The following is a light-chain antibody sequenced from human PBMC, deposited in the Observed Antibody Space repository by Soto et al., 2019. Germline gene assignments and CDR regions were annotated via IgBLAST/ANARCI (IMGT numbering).Light chain of an antibody. CDR2: RNN. J-gene: IGLJ2*01. Sequence: QSVLTQPPSASGTPGQRVTISCSGSSSNIGSNYVYWYQLLPGTAPKLLVYRNNQRPSGVPDRFSLSKSGTSASLAISGLRSEDEADYYCAAWDDSLSGPVFGGGTKLTVL. V-gene: IGLV1-47*01. CDR1: SSNIGSNY. CDR3: AAWDDSLSGPV.